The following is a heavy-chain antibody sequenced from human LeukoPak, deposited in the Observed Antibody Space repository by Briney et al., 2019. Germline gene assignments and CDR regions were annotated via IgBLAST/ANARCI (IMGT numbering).Heavy chain of an antibody. J-gene: IGHJ5*02. CDR2: MNRNSGNT. V-gene: IGHV1-8*01. Sequence: SSVNVSFNASGYTFTSYDINWVRHATGQGLEWMGWMNRNSGNTGYAQKFQGRVTMTRNTSISTAYMELSSLRSEDTAVCYCARDLNYGDYPNWFDPWRDGPLVTVPS. CDR3: ARDLNYGDYPNWFDP. CDR1: GYTFTSYD. D-gene: IGHD4-17*01.